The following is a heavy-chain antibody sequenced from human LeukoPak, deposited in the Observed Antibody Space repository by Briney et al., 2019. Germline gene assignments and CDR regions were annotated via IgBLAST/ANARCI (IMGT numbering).Heavy chain of an antibody. CDR2: IYYSATT. Sequence: SETLSLTCSVSGGSIRSYYWSWIRQPPGKGLEWIGYIYYSATTKYNPTLNSRGSISLDPSRNQFSLKLTSVTAADTAVYYCARHGEYSLKSWFDPWGQGTLVTVSS. D-gene: IGHD6-6*01. V-gene: IGHV4-59*08. J-gene: IGHJ5*02. CDR3: ARHGEYSLKSWFDP. CDR1: GGSIRSYY.